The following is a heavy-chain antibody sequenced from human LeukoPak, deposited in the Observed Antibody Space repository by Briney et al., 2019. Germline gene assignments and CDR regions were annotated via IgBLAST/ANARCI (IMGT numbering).Heavy chain of an antibody. J-gene: IGHJ4*02. D-gene: IGHD1-26*01. V-gene: IGHV3-53*01. CDR2: LYSDGKT. Sequence: GGSLRLSCAVSGFTVSRTYMSWVRQFPGKGLEWVSVLYSDGKTYYADSVKGRFTISRDNSKNTLYLQMNSLRVEDTAVYYCAGSEWELDYWGQGTLVTVSS. CDR1: GFTVSRTY. CDR3: AGSEWELDY.